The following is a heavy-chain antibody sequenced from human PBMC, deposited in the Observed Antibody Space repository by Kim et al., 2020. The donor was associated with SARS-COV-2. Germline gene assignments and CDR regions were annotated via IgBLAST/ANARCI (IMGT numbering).Heavy chain of an antibody. CDR2: IIPILGIA. J-gene: IGHJ4*02. V-gene: IGHV1-69*04. CDR3: ATNSGSYSTYYFDY. Sequence: SVKVSCKASGGTFSSYAISWVRQAPGQGLEWMGRIIPILGIANYAQKFQGRVTITADKSTSTAYMELSSLRSEDTAVYYCATNSGSYSTYYFDYWGQGTLVTVSS. CDR1: GGTFSSYA. D-gene: IGHD1-26*01.